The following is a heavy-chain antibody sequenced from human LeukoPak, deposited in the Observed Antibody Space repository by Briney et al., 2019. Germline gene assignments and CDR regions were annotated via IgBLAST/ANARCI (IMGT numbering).Heavy chain of an antibody. D-gene: IGHD6-13*01. CDR3: ARGTAASGTSGFDP. Sequence: ASVKVSCKASGYTFTSYGISWVRQAPGQGLEWMGWISPYDGYTNFAQNFQDRVSLTADTSTTTAYMQLRSLRSDDSALYFCARGTAASGTSGFDPWGQGTLVTVSS. V-gene: IGHV1-18*01. CDR2: ISPYDGYT. CDR1: GYTFTSYG. J-gene: IGHJ5*02.